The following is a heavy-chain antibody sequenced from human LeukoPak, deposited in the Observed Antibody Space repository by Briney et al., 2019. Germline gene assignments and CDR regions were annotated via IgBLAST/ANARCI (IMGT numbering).Heavy chain of an antibody. CDR1: GYSLTEVS. D-gene: IGHD6-19*01. CDR2: FDPEDGEA. J-gene: IGHJ4*02. CDR3: VTDIRSGWRNY. V-gene: IGHV1-24*01. Sequence: ASVKVSCKVSGYSLTEVSTHWVRQAPGKGLEWMGGFDPEDGEAICAQKVQGRLTMTEDTSIDTAFMELRSLKSEDTAIYYCVTDIRSGWRNYWGQGTLITVSS.